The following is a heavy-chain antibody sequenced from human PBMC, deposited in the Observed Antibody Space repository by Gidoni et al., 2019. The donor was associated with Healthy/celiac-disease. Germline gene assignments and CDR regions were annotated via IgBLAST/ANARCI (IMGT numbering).Heavy chain of an antibody. J-gene: IGHJ6*03. CDR3: ARTNVDTAMAHPYYYYYYYMDV. Sequence: EVQLVESGGGLVKPGGSLRLSCAASGFTFSSYSMNWVRQAPGKGLEWVSSISSSSSYIYYADSVKGRFTISRDNAKNSLYLQMNSLRAEDTAVYYCARTNVDTAMAHPYYYYYYYMDVWGKGTTVTVSS. V-gene: IGHV3-21*01. D-gene: IGHD5-18*01. CDR2: ISSSSSYI. CDR1: GFTFSSYS.